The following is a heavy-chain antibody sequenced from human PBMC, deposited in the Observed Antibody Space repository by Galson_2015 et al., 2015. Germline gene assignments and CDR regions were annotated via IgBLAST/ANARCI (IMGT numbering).Heavy chain of an antibody. CDR3: AKDNYGILTGYYYYYGMDV. CDR2: ISGSGGST. CDR1: GFTFSSYA. Sequence: SLRLSCAASGFTFSSYAMSWVRQAPGKGLEWVSAISGSGGSTYYADSVKGRITISRDNSKNTLYLQMNSLRAEDTAIYYCAKDNYGILTGYYYYYGMDVWGQGTTVTVSS. V-gene: IGHV3-23*01. J-gene: IGHJ6*02. D-gene: IGHD3-9*01.